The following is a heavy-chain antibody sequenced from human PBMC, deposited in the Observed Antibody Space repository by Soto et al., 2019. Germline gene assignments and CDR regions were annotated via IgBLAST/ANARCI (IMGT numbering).Heavy chain of an antibody. CDR1: GYTFTSYD. CDR3: AWTYYYDSSGYYYGAFDI. Sequence: ASVKVSCKASGYTFTSYDINWVRQATGQGLEWMGWMNPNSGNTGYAQKFQGRVTMTRNTSISTAYMELSSLRSEDTAVYYCAWTYYYDSSGYYYGAFDIWGQGTMVTVSS. D-gene: IGHD3-22*01. V-gene: IGHV1-8*01. J-gene: IGHJ3*02. CDR2: MNPNSGNT.